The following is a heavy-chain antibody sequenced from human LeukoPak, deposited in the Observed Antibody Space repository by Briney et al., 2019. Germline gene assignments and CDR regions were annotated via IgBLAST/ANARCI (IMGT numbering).Heavy chain of an antibody. V-gene: IGHV4-59*01. D-gene: IGHD3-9*01. Sequence: SETLSLTCTVSGGSISSYYWSWIRQPPGKGLEWIGYIYYSGSTNYNPSLKSRVTISVDTPKNQFSLKLSSVTAADTAVYYCAREGRTYDILTGPYYYYGMDVWGQGTTVTVSS. CDR3: AREGRTYDILTGPYYYYGMDV. J-gene: IGHJ6*02. CDR1: GGSISSYY. CDR2: IYYSGST.